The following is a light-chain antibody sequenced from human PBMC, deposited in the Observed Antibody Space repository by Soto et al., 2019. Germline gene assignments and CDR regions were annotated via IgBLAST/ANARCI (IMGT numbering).Light chain of an antibody. V-gene: IGKV3-11*01. J-gene: IGKJ5*01. CDR2: DAY. Sequence: EVVLTQSTVTLSLSPGERATLSCRASQSFRGLLAWYQQKPGQAPRLLIYDAYNRATGIPPRFSGSGSRTDFTLTISSLEPDDFAVYYCQLRTTFGQGTRLEIK. CDR3: QLRTT. CDR1: QSFRGL.